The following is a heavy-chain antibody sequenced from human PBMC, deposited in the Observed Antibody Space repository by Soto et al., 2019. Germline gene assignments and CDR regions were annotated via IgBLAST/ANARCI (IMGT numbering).Heavy chain of an antibody. CDR3: ASSYGSGYRAFDY. Sequence: QVQLVQSGAEVKRPGSSGKVSCKASGDTFNFYSINWVRQAPGLGVEWMGRVNPIVCMSNYAQKFQGRVTMTADKSTSTAYMEISSLRSEDTAIYFCASSYGSGYRAFDYWGQGALVTVSS. V-gene: IGHV1-69*02. D-gene: IGHD3-10*01. J-gene: IGHJ4*02. CDR1: GDTFNFYS. CDR2: VNPIVCMS.